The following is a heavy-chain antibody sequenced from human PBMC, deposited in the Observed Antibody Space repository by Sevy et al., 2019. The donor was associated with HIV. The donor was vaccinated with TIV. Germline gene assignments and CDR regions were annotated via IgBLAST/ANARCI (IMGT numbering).Heavy chain of an antibody. CDR3: ARLECSGEDNCYNH. Sequence: SETLSLTCNVSGASIRSYSWTWIRQPPGKGLKWIGNIFYRGTTDYNPSLKSRVTISVDTSQNQVSLWVNSVTASDTAVYFCARLECSGEDNCYNHWGQGTPVTVSS. CDR1: GASIRSYS. V-gene: IGHV4-59*01. CDR2: IFYRGTT. J-gene: IGHJ5*02. D-gene: IGHD2-15*01.